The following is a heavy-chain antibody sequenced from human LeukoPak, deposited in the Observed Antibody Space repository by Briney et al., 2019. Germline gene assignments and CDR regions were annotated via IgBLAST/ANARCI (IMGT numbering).Heavy chain of an antibody. CDR1: GGSISSGDYY. CDR3: ARGDYYYGSGSYYSPTFDY. CDR2: MHYRGNT. V-gene: IGHV4-30-4*01. J-gene: IGHJ4*02. Sequence: PSRTLSLTCTVSGGSISSGDYYWSWIRQPPGKGLEWIGCMHYRGNTHYNSSLKSRLIISVDTSKNQFSLRLTSVTAADTAVYYCARGDYYYGSGSYYSPTFDYWGQGTLVTVSS. D-gene: IGHD3-10*01.